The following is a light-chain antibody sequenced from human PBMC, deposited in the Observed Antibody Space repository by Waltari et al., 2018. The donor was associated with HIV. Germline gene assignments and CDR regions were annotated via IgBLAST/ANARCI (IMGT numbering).Light chain of an antibody. CDR3: SSYTSSDTVV. V-gene: IGLV2-14*01. J-gene: IGLJ2*01. CDR1: SSDVGGYNA. Sequence: QSALTQPASVSGSTVQSISIPCTGTSSDVGGYNAVSWYPQHPAKAPKLVILEVSNRPSGVSNRFSGSKSGNRASLTISGLQAEDEAYYYCSSYTSSDTVVFGGGTKVTVL. CDR2: EVS.